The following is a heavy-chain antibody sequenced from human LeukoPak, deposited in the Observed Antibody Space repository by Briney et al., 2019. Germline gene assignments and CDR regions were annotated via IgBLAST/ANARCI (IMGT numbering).Heavy chain of an antibody. J-gene: IGHJ6*02. CDR3: ARAPITLRSDYYYGMDV. CDR1: GFTVSSNY. Sequence: PGGSLRLSCAASGFTVSSNYMSWVRQAPGKGLEWVSVIYSGGSTYYADSVKGRFTISRHNSNNTLYLQMNGLRAEDTAVYYCARAPITLRSDYYYGMDVWGQGTTVTVSS. CDR2: IYSGGST. V-gene: IGHV3-53*04. D-gene: IGHD5-12*01.